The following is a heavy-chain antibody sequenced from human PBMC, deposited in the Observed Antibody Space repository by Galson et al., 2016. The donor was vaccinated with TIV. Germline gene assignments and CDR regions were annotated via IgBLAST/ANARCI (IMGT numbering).Heavy chain of an antibody. J-gene: IGHJ6*02. V-gene: IGHV3-9*01. CDR1: GFTFHDYG. Sequence: SLRLSCAASGFTFHDYGMHWVRQVLGKGLEWVSGISSNSVYLGYANSVKGRFTISRDNAKSSLYLQMNSLRPEDTALYYCVKARGYGYGSTQAYYYGMDVWGQGTSVTVSS. CDR3: VKARGYGYGSTQAYYYGMDV. CDR2: ISSNSVYL. D-gene: IGHD5-18*01.